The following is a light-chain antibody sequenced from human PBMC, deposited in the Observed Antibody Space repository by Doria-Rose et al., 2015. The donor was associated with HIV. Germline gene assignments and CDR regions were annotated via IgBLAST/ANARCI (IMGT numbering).Light chain of an antibody. CDR3: QQYYDTPS. Sequence: DIRVTQSPESLGMSLGERATLNCKSNQGLLYTSKNYLAWYQQKPGQPPRLLIYWASTRQSGVPARFSGSGSGTDFTLTISSLEAEDVAAYYYQQYYDTPSFGPGTTVDIK. J-gene: IGKJ3*01. V-gene: IGKV4-1*01. CDR2: WAS. CDR1: QGLLYTSKNY.